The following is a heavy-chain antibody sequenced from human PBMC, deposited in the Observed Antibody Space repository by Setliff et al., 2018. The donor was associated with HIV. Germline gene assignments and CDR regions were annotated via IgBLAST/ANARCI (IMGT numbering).Heavy chain of an antibody. CDR2: FDPEDGET. V-gene: IGHV1-24*01. D-gene: IGHD5-12*01. CDR1: GYTLTELS. Sequence: ASVKVSCKVSGYTLTELSRHWVRQAPGKGLEWMGGFDPEDGETIYAQKFQGRVTMTEDTSTDTAYMVLSSLRSEDTAVYYCATVGRGYSSPVDAFDIWGQGTMVTVSS. J-gene: IGHJ3*02. CDR3: ATVGRGYSSPVDAFDI.